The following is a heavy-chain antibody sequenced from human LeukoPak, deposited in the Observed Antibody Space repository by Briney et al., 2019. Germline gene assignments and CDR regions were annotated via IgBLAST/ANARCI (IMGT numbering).Heavy chain of an antibody. Sequence: ASVKVSCKASGYTFTSYYMHWVRQAPGQGLEWMGIINPSGGSTSYAQKFQGRVTMTRNTSISTAYMELSSLRSEDTAVYYCARAVRGVDAFDIWGQGTMVTVSS. CDR2: INPSGGST. D-gene: IGHD3-10*01. V-gene: IGHV1-46*01. J-gene: IGHJ3*02. CDR3: ARAVRGVDAFDI. CDR1: GYTFTSYY.